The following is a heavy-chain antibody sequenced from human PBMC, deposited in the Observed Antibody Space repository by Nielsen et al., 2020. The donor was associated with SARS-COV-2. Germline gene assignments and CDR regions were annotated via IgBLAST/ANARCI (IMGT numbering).Heavy chain of an antibody. J-gene: IGHJ4*02. V-gene: IGHV5-10-1*01. CDR2: IDPGDSYV. Sequence: GESLKISCKTSGSRFTDYYITWVRQVPGKGLEWMGRIDPGDSYVRYNPSFQGHVTISVDKSISTAYLQWSSLKASDTAMYYCAMWSFAGTSQIDYWGQGTLVTVSS. CDR1: GSRFTDYY. D-gene: IGHD6-13*01. CDR3: AMWSFAGTSQIDY.